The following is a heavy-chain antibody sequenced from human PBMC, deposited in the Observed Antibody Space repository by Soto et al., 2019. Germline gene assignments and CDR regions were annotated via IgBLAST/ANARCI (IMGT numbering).Heavy chain of an antibody. CDR3: ARGRGVATTFDT. Sequence: PSETLSLTCAVYGGSFSGYYWSWIRQPPGKGLEWIGEINHSGSTNYNPSLKSRVTISVDTSKNQFSLKLSSVTAADTAVYYCARGRGVATTFDTWGPGTLVTVSS. CDR2: INHSGST. V-gene: IGHV4-34*01. J-gene: IGHJ4*02. D-gene: IGHD5-12*01. CDR1: GGSFSGYY.